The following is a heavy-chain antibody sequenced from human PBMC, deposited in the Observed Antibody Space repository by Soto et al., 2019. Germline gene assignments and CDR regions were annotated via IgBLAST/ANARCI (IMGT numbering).Heavy chain of an antibody. J-gene: IGHJ4*02. Sequence: PGGSLRLSCAASGFTVSSNYMSWVRQAPGKGLEWVSVIYSGGSTYCADSVKGRFTISRDNSKNTLYLQMNSLRAEDTAVYYCARDAYCSSTSCYFDYWGQGTLVTVS. V-gene: IGHV3-53*01. CDR1: GFTVSSNY. D-gene: IGHD2-2*01. CDR3: ARDAYCSSTSCYFDY. CDR2: IYSGGST.